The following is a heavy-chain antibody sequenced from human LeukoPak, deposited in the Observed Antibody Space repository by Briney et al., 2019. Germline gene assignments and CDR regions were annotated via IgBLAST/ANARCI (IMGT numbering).Heavy chain of an antibody. V-gene: IGHV1-69*06. CDR2: IIPIFGTV. Sequence: GASVKVSCKASGGTFSSYAISWVRQAPGQGLEWMGGIIPIFGTVNYAQKFQGRVTITADKSTSTAYMELSSLRSEDTAVYYCARSTTAMDLYYYMDVWGKGTTVTISS. CDR3: ARSTTAMDLYYYMDV. CDR1: GGTFSSYA. J-gene: IGHJ6*03. D-gene: IGHD5-18*01.